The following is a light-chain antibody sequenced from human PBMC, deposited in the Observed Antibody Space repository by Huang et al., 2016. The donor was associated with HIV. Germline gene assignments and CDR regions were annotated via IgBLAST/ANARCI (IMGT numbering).Light chain of an antibody. V-gene: IGKV3-20*01. Sequence: EIVLTQSPGTLSLSPWERATLSCRASQSLSKDNLAWYQQRPGQVRRLLIYGASSSDTAIPDKFRCSRSRTDFTLTISRLEPEDFAVFYCQQYGSSPKTFGQGTKVEI. CDR1: QSLSKDN. CDR3: QQYGSSPKT. J-gene: IGKJ1*01. CDR2: GAS.